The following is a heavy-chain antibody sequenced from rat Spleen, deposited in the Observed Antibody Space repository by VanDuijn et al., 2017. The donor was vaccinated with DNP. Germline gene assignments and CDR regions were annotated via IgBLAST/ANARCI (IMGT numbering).Heavy chain of an antibody. J-gene: IGHJ3*01. V-gene: IGHV1-43*01. CDR3: ASGYYGFSY. CDR2: IIPENGGV. Sequence: QVQLQQSGAELANPGSSVKISCKVSGYTFTSYWMSWIKQTTGQGLEYIGYIIPENGGVNYNEKFTGKATLTVDKSSSTAFIQLTTLTPDDSAVYYCASGYYGFSYWGQGTLVTVSS. CDR1: GYTFTSYW. D-gene: IGHD1-6*01.